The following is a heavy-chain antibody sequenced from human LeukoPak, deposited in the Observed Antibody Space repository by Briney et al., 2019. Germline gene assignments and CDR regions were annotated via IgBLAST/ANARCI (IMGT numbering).Heavy chain of an antibody. Sequence: ASVKVSCKASGYTFTDYFMNWVRQAPGQGLEWMGWINPNSGGTNYAQKFQGRVTMTRDTSISTAYMELSRLRSDDTAVYYCAIISGSYHFDYWGQGTLVTVSS. V-gene: IGHV1-2*02. J-gene: IGHJ4*02. CDR2: INPNSGGT. D-gene: IGHD1-26*01. CDR1: GYTFTDYF. CDR3: AIISGSYHFDY.